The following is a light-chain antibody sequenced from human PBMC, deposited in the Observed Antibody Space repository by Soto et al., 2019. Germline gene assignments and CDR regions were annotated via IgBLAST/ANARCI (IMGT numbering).Light chain of an antibody. CDR2: AAS. CDR1: QGISSW. CDR3: QQYNSYPLT. J-gene: IGKJ5*01. Sequence: DLQMTQSPSSLSASVGDRVTITCRASQGISSWLAWYQQKPDKPPKSLIYAASSLQSGVPSRFSGSGSGTDFTLTISSVQPEDVATYYCQQYNSYPLTFGQGTRLEIK. V-gene: IGKV1D-16*01.